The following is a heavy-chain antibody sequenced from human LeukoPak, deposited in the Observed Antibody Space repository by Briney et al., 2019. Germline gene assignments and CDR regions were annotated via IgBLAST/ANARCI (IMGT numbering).Heavy chain of an antibody. Sequence: GGSLRLSCAASGFTFSSYWMSWVRQAPGKGLQWVANIKHHGSETHYVASGKGRFTISRDNAKNTLYLQMNSLRAKDTAVYSCARVLQRGAYCGGDCSRFDPWGQGTLVIVSS. D-gene: IGHD2-21*02. CDR3: ARVLQRGAYCGGDCSRFDP. CDR2: IKHHGSET. J-gene: IGHJ5*02. V-gene: IGHV3-7*02. CDR1: GFTFSSYW.